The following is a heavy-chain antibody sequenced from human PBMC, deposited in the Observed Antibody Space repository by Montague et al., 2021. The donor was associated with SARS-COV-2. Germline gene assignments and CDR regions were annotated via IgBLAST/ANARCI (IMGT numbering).Heavy chain of an antibody. Sequence: SETLSLTCAVYGGSFSGYYWTWIRQPPGKGLEWVGEINDRGSTNYNPSFESRLTMSVDTSKNQFSLSLNSVTAADTAVYFCARQLPSYCSTNKCYPYYFDVWGQGALVTVSS. J-gene: IGHJ4*02. CDR1: GGSFSGYY. CDR2: INDRGST. V-gene: IGHV4-34*01. CDR3: ARQLPSYCSTNKCYPYYFDV. D-gene: IGHD2-2*01.